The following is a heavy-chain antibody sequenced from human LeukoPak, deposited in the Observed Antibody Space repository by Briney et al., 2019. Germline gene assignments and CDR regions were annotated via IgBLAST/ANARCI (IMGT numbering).Heavy chain of an antibody. CDR2: IYPGDSDT. D-gene: IGHD3-3*01. V-gene: IGHV5-51*01. Sequence: GASLQISCKGSGYSFTSYWIGWVRQMPGKGLEWMGIIYPGDSDTRYSPSFQGQVTISADKSISTAYLQWSSLKASDTAMYYCARQTTFYDFWSGYSQTSGYYYYMDVWGKGTTVTVSS. CDR3: ARQTTFYDFWSGYSQTSGYYYYMDV. CDR1: GYSFTSYW. J-gene: IGHJ6*03.